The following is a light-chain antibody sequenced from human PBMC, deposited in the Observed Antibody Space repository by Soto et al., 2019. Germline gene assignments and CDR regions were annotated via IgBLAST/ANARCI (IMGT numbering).Light chain of an antibody. CDR3: QKYETFSGK. V-gene: IGKV1-5*01. CDR2: DAS. CDR1: QSISSW. J-gene: IGKJ1*01. Sequence: DIQMTQSPSTLSASVGDRVTITCRASQSISSWLAWYQQKPGEAPKLLIYDASALPRGVPSRFSGSGSGTKFTLTIASLQPDDFATYYCQKYETFSGKFGPGTKVDIK.